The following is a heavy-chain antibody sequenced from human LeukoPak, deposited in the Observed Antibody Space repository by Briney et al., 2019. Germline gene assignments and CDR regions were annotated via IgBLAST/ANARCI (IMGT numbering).Heavy chain of an antibody. CDR1: GGSISSYY. CDR3: AREIVVPAAIPESWFDP. Sequence: SETLSLTCTVPGGSISSYYWSWIRQPPGKGLEWIGYIYYSGSTNYNPSLKSRVTISVDTSKNQFSLKLSSVTAADTAVYYCAREIVVPAAIPESWFDPWGQGTLVTVSS. CDR2: IYYSGST. D-gene: IGHD2-2*02. J-gene: IGHJ5*02. V-gene: IGHV4-59*01.